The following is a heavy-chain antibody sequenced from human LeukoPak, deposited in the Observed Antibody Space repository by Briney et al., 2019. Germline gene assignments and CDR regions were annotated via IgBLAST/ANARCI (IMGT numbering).Heavy chain of an antibody. Sequence: SVKVSCKASGGTFSSYAISWVRQAPGQGLEWMGGIIPIFGTANYAQKFQGRVTITADESTSTAYMELSSLRSEDTAVYYCASAYPLMATINYPFDYWGQGTLVTVSS. V-gene: IGHV1-69*01. D-gene: IGHD5-24*01. CDR2: IIPIFGTA. CDR1: GGTFSSYA. J-gene: IGHJ4*02. CDR3: ASAYPLMATINYPFDY.